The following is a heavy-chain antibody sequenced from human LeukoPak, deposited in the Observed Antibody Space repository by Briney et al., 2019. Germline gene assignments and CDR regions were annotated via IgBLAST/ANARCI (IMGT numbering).Heavy chain of an antibody. D-gene: IGHD5-18*01. CDR1: GGTFSSYA. Sequence: SVKVSCKASGGTFSSYAISWVRQAPGQGLEWMGGIIPIFGTANYAQKFQGRVTITTDESTSTAYMELSSLRSEDTAVYYCASPGYSYGLRTFDYWGQGTLVTVSS. CDR3: ASPGYSYGLRTFDY. J-gene: IGHJ4*02. CDR2: IIPIFGTA. V-gene: IGHV1-69*05.